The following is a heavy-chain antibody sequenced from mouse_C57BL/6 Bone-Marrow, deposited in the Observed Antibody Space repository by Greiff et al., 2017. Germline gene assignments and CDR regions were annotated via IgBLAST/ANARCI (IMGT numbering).Heavy chain of an antibody. CDR1: GYSITSGYY. Sequence: EVQLQQSGPGLVKPSQSLSLTCSVTGYSITSGYYWNWIRQFPGNKLEWMDYISYDGSTNYNPSLKNRISITRDTSKNQFFLKLNSVTTEDTATYYCARTRDGYPLAYWGQGTLVTVSA. D-gene: IGHD2-3*01. V-gene: IGHV3-6*01. CDR2: ISYDGST. J-gene: IGHJ3*01. CDR3: ARTRDGYPLAY.